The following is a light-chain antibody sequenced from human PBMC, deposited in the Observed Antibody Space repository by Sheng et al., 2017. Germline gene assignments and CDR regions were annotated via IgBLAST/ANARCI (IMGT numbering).Light chain of an antibody. CDR2: VND. V-gene: IGLV1-40*01. CDR3: QSYDGSQSSYV. J-gene: IGLJ1*01. Sequence: QSVLTQPPSMSGAPGQRVTISCTGSSSNIGAGYNVHWYQHLPGTAPKLLIYVNDNRPSGVPDRFSGSKSGTSASLAITGLQAEDEADYYCQSYDGSQSSYVFGSGTRVTVL. CDR1: SSNIGAGYN.